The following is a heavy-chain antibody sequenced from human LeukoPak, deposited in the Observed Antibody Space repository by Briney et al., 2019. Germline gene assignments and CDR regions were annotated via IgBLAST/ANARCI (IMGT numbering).Heavy chain of an antibody. D-gene: IGHD3-10*01. CDR2: INPNSGGT. CDR3: ARDSGERGSGSYLIAY. Sequence: GASVKVSCKASGYTFTGYYMHWVRHAPGQGLEWMGWINPNSGGTNYAQKFQGRVTMTRDTSISTAYMELSRLRSGDTAVYYCARDSGERGSGSYLIAYWGQGTLVTVSS. V-gene: IGHV1-2*02. J-gene: IGHJ4*02. CDR1: GYTFTGYY.